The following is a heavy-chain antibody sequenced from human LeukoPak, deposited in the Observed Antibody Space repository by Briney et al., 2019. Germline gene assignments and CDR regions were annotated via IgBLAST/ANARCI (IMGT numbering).Heavy chain of an antibody. J-gene: IGHJ4*02. V-gene: IGHV3-74*01. CDR2: IKSDGSST. D-gene: IGHD1-14*01. CDR1: GFTFRNYW. CDR3: ERAPSTTTAEIDC. Sequence: GSLRLSGPPSGFTFRNYWMPWVRQPPGKGLVWVSRIKSDGSSTTYAASVKGRFTISKDNAKNMVYLQMNSLRPEATPFYNGERAPSTTTAEIDCWGEGRLVTVSS.